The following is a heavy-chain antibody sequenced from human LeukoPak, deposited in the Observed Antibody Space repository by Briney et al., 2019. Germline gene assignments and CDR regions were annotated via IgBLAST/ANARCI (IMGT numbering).Heavy chain of an antibody. CDR3: ARFMKTGTLTYYYDSSGYPPFDY. CDR1: GGSISSGGYY. D-gene: IGHD3-22*01. CDR2: IYYSGST. J-gene: IGHJ4*02. Sequence: SQTLSLTCTVSGGSISSGGYYWSWIRQHPGKGLEWIGYIYYSGSTYYNPSLKSRVTISVDTSKNQFSLKLSSVTAADTAVYYCARFMKTGTLTYYYDSSGYPPFDYWGQGTLVTVSS. V-gene: IGHV4-31*03.